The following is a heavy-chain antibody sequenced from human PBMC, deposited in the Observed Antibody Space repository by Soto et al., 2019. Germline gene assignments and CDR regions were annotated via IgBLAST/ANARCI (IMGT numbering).Heavy chain of an antibody. D-gene: IGHD6-19*01. CDR2: IYYSRST. V-gene: IGHV4-59*01. J-gene: IGHJ6*02. Sequence: GKGLEWIGYIYYSRSTNYNPSLKSRFTISVDTSKNQFSLKLSPVTAADTAVYYCARXQVVAVAGYYYYYGMDDWGQGTTVTVSS. CDR3: ARXQVVAVAGYYYYYGMDD.